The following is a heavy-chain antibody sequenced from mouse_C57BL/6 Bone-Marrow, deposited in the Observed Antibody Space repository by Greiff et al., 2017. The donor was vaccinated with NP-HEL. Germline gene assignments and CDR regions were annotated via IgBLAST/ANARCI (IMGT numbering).Heavy chain of an antibody. D-gene: IGHD1-1*01. V-gene: IGHV1-59*01. Sequence: QVQLKQPGAELVRPGTSVKLSCKASGYTFTSYWMHWVKQRPGQGLEWIGVIDPSDSYTNYNQKFKGKATLTVDTSSSTAYMQLSSLTSEDSAVYYCAREAVVDYFDYWGQGTTLTVSS. CDR2: IDPSDSYT. J-gene: IGHJ2*01. CDR1: GYTFTSYW. CDR3: AREAVVDYFDY.